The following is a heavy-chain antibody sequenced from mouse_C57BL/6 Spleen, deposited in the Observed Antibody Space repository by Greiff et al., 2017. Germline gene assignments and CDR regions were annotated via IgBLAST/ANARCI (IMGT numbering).Heavy chain of an antibody. D-gene: IGHD1-1*01. V-gene: IGHV5-6*01. Sequence: EVQLVESGGDLVKPGGSLKLSCAASGFTFSSYGMSWVRQTPDKRLEWVATISSGGSYTYYPASVKGRFTISRDNAKNTLYLQMSSLKSEDTAMYYCARGTTVVVDWYFDVWGTGTTVTASS. CDR2: ISSGGSYT. CDR1: GFTFSSYG. CDR3: ARGTTVVVDWYFDV. J-gene: IGHJ1*03.